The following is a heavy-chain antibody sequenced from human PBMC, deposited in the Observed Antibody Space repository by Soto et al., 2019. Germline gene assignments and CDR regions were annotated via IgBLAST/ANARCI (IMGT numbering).Heavy chain of an antibody. CDR1: AYTFSSYG. D-gene: IGHD6-19*01. V-gene: IGHV1-18*01. J-gene: IGHJ6*02. CDR3: ARDRNIAMEHSSYRCFEMEV. CDR2: INTYNEST. Sequence: APGQVSCKASAYTFSSYGISCAGQTPGQVREWTGWINTYNESTNYEQKVQGRVTMTKDTATSRVYMELWSLRSDDTAVYFCARDRNIAMEHSSYRCFEMEVWGQGTTGNVCS.